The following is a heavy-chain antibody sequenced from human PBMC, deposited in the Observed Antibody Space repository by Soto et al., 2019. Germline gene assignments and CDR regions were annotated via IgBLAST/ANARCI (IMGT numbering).Heavy chain of an antibody. Sequence: SETLSLTCTVSGGAISPYYWSWIRQPPGKGLEWIGYVYYSGNTNYNPSLESRVTISVDTSRDRFSLNLTSATAADTAVYYCARKGAAASYAHYYMDVWGRGTAVTVSS. CDR2: VYYSGNT. D-gene: IGHD6-13*01. V-gene: IGHV4-59*01. J-gene: IGHJ6*03. CDR1: GGAISPYY. CDR3: ARKGAAASYAHYYMDV.